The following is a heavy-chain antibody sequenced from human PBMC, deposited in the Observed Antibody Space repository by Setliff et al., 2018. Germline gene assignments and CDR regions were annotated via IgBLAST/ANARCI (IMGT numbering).Heavy chain of an antibody. CDR3: GRASRFGTIVYRGDYYMDV. J-gene: IGHJ6*03. V-gene: IGHV7-4-1*02. D-gene: IGHD3-10*01. CDR2: INTNTGNP. Sequence: ASVKVSCKASGYTFTSYAMNWVRQAPGQGLEWMGWINTNTGNPSYAQGFTGRLVFSLDTSVSTAYLQINSLEAEDSAVYYCGRASRFGTIVYRGDYYMDVWGKGTTVTVSS. CDR1: GYTFTSYA.